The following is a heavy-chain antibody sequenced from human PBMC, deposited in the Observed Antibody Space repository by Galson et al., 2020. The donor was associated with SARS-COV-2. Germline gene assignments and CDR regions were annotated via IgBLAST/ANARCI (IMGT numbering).Heavy chain of an antibody. J-gene: IGHJ4*02. V-gene: IGHV4-34*01. CDR3: ARGGYMVRAPPFDY. D-gene: IGHD3-10*01. Sequence: SETLSLTCAVYGGSFSGYYWSWIRQPPGKGLEWIGEINHSGSTNYNPSLKSRVTISVDTSKNQFSLKLSSVTAADTAVYYCARGGYMVRAPPFDYWGQGTLVTVSS. CDR1: GGSFSGYY. CDR2: INHSGST.